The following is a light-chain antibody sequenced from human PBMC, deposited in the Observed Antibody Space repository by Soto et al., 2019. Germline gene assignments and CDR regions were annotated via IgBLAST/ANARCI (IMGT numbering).Light chain of an antibody. CDR1: SSDVGGYNY. Sequence: QSALTQPASVSGSPGQSITISCTGTSSDVGGYNYVSWYQQHPGKVPKITMFDVNNRPSGVSNRFSGSNSGNTASLTISGLQADDEADYFCCSYATCSGYVVGTGTKLTVL. CDR3: CSYATCSGYV. J-gene: IGLJ1*01. CDR2: DVN. V-gene: IGLV2-14*01.